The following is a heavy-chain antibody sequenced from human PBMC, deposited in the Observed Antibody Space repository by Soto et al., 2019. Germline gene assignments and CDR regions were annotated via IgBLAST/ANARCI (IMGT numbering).Heavy chain of an antibody. V-gene: IGHV1-18*01. D-gene: IGHD5-18*01. CDR1: GYRFTSYG. Sequence: ASVKVSCKASGYRFTSYGIAWVRQVPGQRPEWMGWISPYNGSTNYAQNVQGRVVMTTDISTNIVYLELRSLRSDDTAMYYCGCCRTDSYAMDVWGQGTTVTVSS. CDR3: GCCRTDSYAMDV. CDR2: ISPYNGST. J-gene: IGHJ6*02.